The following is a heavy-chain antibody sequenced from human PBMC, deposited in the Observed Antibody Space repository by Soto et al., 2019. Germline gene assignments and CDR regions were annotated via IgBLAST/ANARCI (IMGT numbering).Heavy chain of an antibody. CDR1: GLSLSDYY. J-gene: IGHJ4*02. Sequence: VQLVESGGGPVKPGGSLRLSCVASGLSLSDYYMSWIRQAPGGGLEWVSYISDSASYAPYADSVKGRFTISRDNANNPLYLQMNSLKSQYTAVYYCATFHSGSGNGFWGQGTLVSVSS. V-gene: IGHV3-11*06. CDR2: ISDSASYA. CDR3: ATFHSGSGNGF. D-gene: IGHD3-10*01.